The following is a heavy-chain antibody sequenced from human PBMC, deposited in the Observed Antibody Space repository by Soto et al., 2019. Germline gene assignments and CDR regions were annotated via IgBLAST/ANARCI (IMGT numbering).Heavy chain of an antibody. CDR1: GGSVNSGTYY. V-gene: IGHV4-61*01. J-gene: IGHJ6*01. CDR2: IYYREST. CDR3: ERERWDSSGRYGMDV. Sequence: QLQLQESGPGLVKPSDTLSLTCTVSGGSVNSGTYYWSWIRQPPGKGLERIGNIYYRESTNYNPSLRRRITITVDSSNNQFSLKLSSVTAADTAVYYCERERWDSSGRYGMDVWGQGTTVTVSS. D-gene: IGHD6-19*01.